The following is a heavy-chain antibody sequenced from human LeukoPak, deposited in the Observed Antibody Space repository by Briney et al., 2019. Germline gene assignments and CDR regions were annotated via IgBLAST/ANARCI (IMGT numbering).Heavy chain of an antibody. D-gene: IGHD3-22*01. CDR2: ISGSGGST. V-gene: IGHV3-23*01. J-gene: IGHJ4*02. CDR1: GFTFSSYA. CDR3: ARGEYYYDSSGYYWD. Sequence: PGGSLRLSCAASGFTFSSYAMSWVRQAPGKGLEWVSAISGSGGSTYYADSVKGRFTISRDNAKSLLYLQMNNLRAEDTAVYYCARGEYYYDSSGYYWDWGQGTLVTVS.